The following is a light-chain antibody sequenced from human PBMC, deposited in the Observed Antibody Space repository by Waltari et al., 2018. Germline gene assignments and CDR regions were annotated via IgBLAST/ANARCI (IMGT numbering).Light chain of an antibody. Sequence: QSVSTQPPSVSAAPGQRVTIPSSGGRSTIGHNNVSWDRPFPGTAPKLPIYENTERPSGIPGRFSGSKSGTSATLDITGLQAGDEADYYCGTWDSSLSGAVFGGGTHLTVL. CDR3: GTWDSSLSGAV. CDR1: RSTIGHNN. CDR2: ENT. J-gene: IGLJ7*01. V-gene: IGLV1-51*02.